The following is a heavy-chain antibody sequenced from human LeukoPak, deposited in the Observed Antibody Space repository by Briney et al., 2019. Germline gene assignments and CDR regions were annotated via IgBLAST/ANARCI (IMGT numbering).Heavy chain of an antibody. CDR3: ARDKKSGESSEIDY. D-gene: IGHD3-10*01. Sequence: RPGGSLRLSCAASGFTFGNYWLHWVRQAPGKGLVWVSRINRDGSITKYADSVKGRLTVSRDNAKNTLDLQMNSLRAEDTAVYYCARDKKSGESSEIDYWGQGTLVTVSS. V-gene: IGHV3-74*01. CDR2: INRDGSIT. CDR1: GFTFGNYW. J-gene: IGHJ4*02.